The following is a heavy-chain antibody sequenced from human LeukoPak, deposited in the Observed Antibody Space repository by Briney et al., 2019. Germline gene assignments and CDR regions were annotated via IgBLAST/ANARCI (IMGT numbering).Heavy chain of an antibody. CDR2: INPNSGGT. J-gene: IGHJ5*02. Sequence: ASVKVSCKASGYTFTGYYMHWVRQAPGQGLEWMGWINPNSGGTNYAQKFQGRVTMTRDTSISTAYMELSRLRSDDTAVYYCARGVDFWSGYDTYNWFDPWGQGTLVTVSS. V-gene: IGHV1-2*02. CDR1: GYTFTGYY. CDR3: ARGVDFWSGYDTYNWFDP. D-gene: IGHD3-3*01.